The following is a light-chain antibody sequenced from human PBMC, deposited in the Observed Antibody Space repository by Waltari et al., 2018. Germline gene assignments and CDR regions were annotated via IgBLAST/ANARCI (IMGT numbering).Light chain of an antibody. CDR3: QQYYSFPLT. V-gene: IGKV4-1*01. CDR1: QSLFWNSNKNNY. Sequence: IVMTQSPDSLAVSLGGRATITCWSSQSLFWNSNKNNYLAWYQHKPGQPPKLLFYWASTREYGVPDRFSGSGSGTDFTLTINNLQAEDVAVYYCQQYYSFPLTFGGGTKVEIK. CDR2: WAS. J-gene: IGKJ4*01.